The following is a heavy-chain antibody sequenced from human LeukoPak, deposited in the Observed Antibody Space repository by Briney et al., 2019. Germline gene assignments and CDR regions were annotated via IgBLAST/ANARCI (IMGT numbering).Heavy chain of an antibody. V-gene: IGHV3-53*01. J-gene: IGHJ4*02. CDR1: GFTVSSNY. CDR2: IYSGGST. D-gene: IGHD5-18*01. CDR3: ARDEVDTAIPFDY. Sequence: GGSLRLSCAASGFTVSSNYMSWARQAPGKGLEWVSVIYSGGSTYYADSVKGRFTISRDNSKNTLYLQMNSLRAEDTAVYYCARDEVDTAIPFDYWGQGTLVTVSA.